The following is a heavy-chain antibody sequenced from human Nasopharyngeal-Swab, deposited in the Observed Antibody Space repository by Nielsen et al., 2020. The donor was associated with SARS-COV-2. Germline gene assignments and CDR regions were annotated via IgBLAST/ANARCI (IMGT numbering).Heavy chain of an antibody. V-gene: IGHV4-31*02. CDR3: ARVGGGSYYFDY. Sequence: RQAPGKGLEWIGSIYYSGSTYYNPSLKSRVTISLDTSKNQFSLNLTSVTAADTAVYYCARVGGGSYYFDYWGQGTLVTVSS. CDR2: IYYSGST. J-gene: IGHJ4*02. D-gene: IGHD1-26*01.